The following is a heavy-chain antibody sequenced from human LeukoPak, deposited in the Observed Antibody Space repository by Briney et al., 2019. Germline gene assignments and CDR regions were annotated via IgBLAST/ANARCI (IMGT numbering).Heavy chain of an antibody. Sequence: GRSLRLSCAASGFTFSSYEMNWVRQAPGKGLEWVSYISNSGSPKHYADSVKGRFTISRDNAKNSLYLQMNSLRAEDTAVYYCARDPNGDYDFDYWGQGTLVTVSS. J-gene: IGHJ4*02. CDR1: GFTFSSYE. CDR3: ARDPNGDYDFDY. D-gene: IGHD4-17*01. CDR2: ISNSGSPK. V-gene: IGHV3-48*03.